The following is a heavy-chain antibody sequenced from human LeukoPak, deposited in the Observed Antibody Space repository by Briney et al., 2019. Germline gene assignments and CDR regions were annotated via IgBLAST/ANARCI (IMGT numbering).Heavy chain of an antibody. CDR3: ARDLSSSWYSIDY. Sequence: GASVTVSCKASGYTFTGFHMHWVRQAPGQGLEWMGWINPNSGGTSYAEKFQGRVTMTRDTSISTAYMELSRLRSDDTAVYYCARDLSSSWYSIDYWAQGTLVTVSS. CDR1: GYTFTGFH. V-gene: IGHV1-2*02. CDR2: INPNSGGT. J-gene: IGHJ4*02. D-gene: IGHD6-13*01.